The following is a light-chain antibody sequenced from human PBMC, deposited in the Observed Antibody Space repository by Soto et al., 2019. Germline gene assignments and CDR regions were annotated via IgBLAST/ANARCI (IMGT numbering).Light chain of an antibody. CDR3: QQSYSTPPET. Sequence: IQMTQSPSSLSAYVGDRVTITCRASQSISSYLNWYQQKPGKAPNLLIYAASSLQSGGPSRFSGSRSGTDFTRTISSLQPADFATNYRQQSYSTPPETFGQGTKLQIK. V-gene: IGKV1-39*01. CDR2: AAS. J-gene: IGKJ2*01. CDR1: QSISSY.